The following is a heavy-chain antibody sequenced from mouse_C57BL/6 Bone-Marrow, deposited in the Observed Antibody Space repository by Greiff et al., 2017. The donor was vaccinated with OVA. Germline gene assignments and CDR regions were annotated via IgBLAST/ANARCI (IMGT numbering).Heavy chain of an antibody. D-gene: IGHD2-4*01. CDR2: IWSGGST. Sequence: VQRVESGPGLVQPSQSLSITCTVSGFSLTSYGVHWVRQSPGKGLEWLGVIWSGGSTDYNAAFISRLSISKDNSKSQVFFKMNSLQADDTAIYYCARGDTPMITTEWYFDVWGTGTTVTVSS. CDR1: GFSLTSYG. J-gene: IGHJ1*03. CDR3: ARGDTPMITTEWYFDV. V-gene: IGHV2-2*01.